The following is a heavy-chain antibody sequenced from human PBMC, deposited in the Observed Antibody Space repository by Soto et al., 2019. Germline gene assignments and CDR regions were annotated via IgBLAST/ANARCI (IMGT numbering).Heavy chain of an antibody. CDR1: GFTFSTYG. V-gene: IGHV3-30*18. Sequence: QVQLVESGGGVVQPGRSLRLSCAASGFTFSTYGMHWVRQAPGKGLEWVAVISYDGSNKYYADSVKGRFTISRDNSKNTLYLQMNSLRVEDTAVYYCAKFRDSYDSSGYYLVPFNIWGQGTMVTVSS. CDR3: AKFRDSYDSSGYYLVPFNI. CDR2: ISYDGSNK. J-gene: IGHJ3*02. D-gene: IGHD3-22*01.